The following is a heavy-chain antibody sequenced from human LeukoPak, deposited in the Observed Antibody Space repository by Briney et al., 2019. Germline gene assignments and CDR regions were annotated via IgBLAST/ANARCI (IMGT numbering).Heavy chain of an antibody. Sequence: GGSLRLSCAASGFIFSSYWMSWVRQAPGKGLEWVANIKQDGSEKYYVDSVKGRFTISRDNAKNSLYLQKNSLRAEDTAVYYCARVTRDYLFDYWCQGTLVTVTS. CDR1: GFIFSSYW. V-gene: IGHV3-7*01. D-gene: IGHD3-10*01. J-gene: IGHJ4*02. CDR2: IKQDGSEK. CDR3: ARVTRDYLFDY.